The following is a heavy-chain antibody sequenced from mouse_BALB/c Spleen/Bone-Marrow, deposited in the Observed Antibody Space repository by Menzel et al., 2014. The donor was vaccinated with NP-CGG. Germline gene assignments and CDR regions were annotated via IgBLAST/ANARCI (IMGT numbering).Heavy chain of an antibody. J-gene: IGHJ2*01. Sequence: VQLQQSGAELVKPGASVKLSCKASGYTFTSYWMRCVKQRPGQGLEWIGEINPSNGRTNYNEKFKSKATLTVDKSSSTAYMQLSSLTSEDSAVYYCARTYFDYWGQGTTLTVSS. CDR3: ARTYFDY. CDR2: INPSNGRT. CDR1: GYTFTSYW. V-gene: IGHV1S81*02.